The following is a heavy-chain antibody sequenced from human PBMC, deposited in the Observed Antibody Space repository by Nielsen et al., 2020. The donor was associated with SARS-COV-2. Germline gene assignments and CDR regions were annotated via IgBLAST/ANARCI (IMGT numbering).Heavy chain of an antibody. Sequence: SETLSLTCTVSGGSISSYYWSWIRQPPGKGLEWIGYIYYSGSTNYNPSLKSRVTISVDTSKNQFSLKLSSVTAADTAVYYCARVYYYGSGSPLFDYWGQGTLVTVS. V-gene: IGHV4-59*08. J-gene: IGHJ4*02. D-gene: IGHD3-10*01. CDR3: ARVYYYGSGSPLFDY. CDR1: GGSISSYY. CDR2: IYYSGST.